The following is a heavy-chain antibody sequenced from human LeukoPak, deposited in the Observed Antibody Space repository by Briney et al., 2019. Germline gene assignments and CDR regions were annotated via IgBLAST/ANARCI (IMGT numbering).Heavy chain of an antibody. Sequence: GGSLRLSCAASGFTFNIYSMNWVRQAPGKGLEWDSSISSSSSFISYADSVQGRFTMSRDKDKNSLYLQMNSLRAEDTAVYYCAKNRDSSSSHFDCWGQGTLATVSS. CDR3: AKNRDSSSSHFDC. CDR2: ISSSSSFI. V-gene: IGHV3-21*06. D-gene: IGHD6-6*01. CDR1: GFTFNIYS. J-gene: IGHJ4*02.